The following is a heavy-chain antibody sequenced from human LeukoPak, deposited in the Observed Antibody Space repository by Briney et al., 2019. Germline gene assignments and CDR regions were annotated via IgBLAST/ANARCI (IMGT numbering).Heavy chain of an antibody. CDR1: GYTFTSYG. Sequence: ASVKVSCKASGYTFTSYGISWVRQAPGQGLEWMGRISAYNGNTNYAQKLQGRVTMTTDTSTSTAYMELRSLRSDDTAVYYCARSHDYGDLPYYYYMDVWGKGTTVTVSS. D-gene: IGHD4-17*01. J-gene: IGHJ6*03. CDR2: ISAYNGNT. V-gene: IGHV1-18*01. CDR3: ARSHDYGDLPYYYYMDV.